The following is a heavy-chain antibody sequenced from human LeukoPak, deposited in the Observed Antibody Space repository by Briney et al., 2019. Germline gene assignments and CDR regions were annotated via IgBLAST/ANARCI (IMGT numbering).Heavy chain of an antibody. V-gene: IGHV4-39*07. J-gene: IGHJ4*02. Sequence: PSETLSLTCTVSGGSISSSSYYWGWIRQPPGKGLEWIGSIYYSGSTYYNPSLKSRVTISADTSKNQFSLKLSSVTAADTAVYYCARGLPSRLFDYWGQGTLVTVSS. CDR1: GGSISSSSYY. CDR2: IYYSGST. D-gene: IGHD6-13*01. CDR3: ARGLPSRLFDY.